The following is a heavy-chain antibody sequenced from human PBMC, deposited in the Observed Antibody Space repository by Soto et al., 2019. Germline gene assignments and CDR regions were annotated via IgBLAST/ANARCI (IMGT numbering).Heavy chain of an antibody. J-gene: IGHJ4*02. D-gene: IGHD5-12*01. CDR2: ISGSGGST. CDR1: GFTFSSYA. CDR3: ARSRDGYNYVVDY. Sequence: EVQLLESGGGLVQPGGSLRLSWAASGFTFSSYAMSWVRRAPGKGLEWVSAISGSGGSTYYADSVKGRFTISRDNSKNTLYLQMNSLRAEDTAVYYCARSRDGYNYVVDYWGQGTLVTVSS. V-gene: IGHV3-23*01.